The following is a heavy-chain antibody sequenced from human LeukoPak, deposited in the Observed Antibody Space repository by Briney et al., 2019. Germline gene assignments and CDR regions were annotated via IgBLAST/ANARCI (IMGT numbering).Heavy chain of an antibody. Sequence: PGGSLRLSCAAYGFTFKNFVMHWVRQAPGKGLVCVSRVNDDERSTHYADYVKGRFTVSRDNAKNPLYLQLNSLRVEDTAVYYCAREGEMATAEYFQHWGQGTLVTVSS. CDR3: AREGEMATAEYFQH. CDR1: GFTFKNFV. CDR2: VNDDERST. V-gene: IGHV3-74*01. D-gene: IGHD5-24*01. J-gene: IGHJ1*01.